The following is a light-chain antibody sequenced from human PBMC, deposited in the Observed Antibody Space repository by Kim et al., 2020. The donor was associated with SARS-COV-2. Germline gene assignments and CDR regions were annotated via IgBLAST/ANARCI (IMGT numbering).Light chain of an antibody. Sequence: VSPGERATTSCRASQSVSSTLAWYQQKPGQAPRLLIYGASTRATDIPARFSGSGSGTEFTLTISSLQSEDFAVYYCQQYNKWPISFGQGTRLEIK. V-gene: IGKV3D-15*01. CDR2: GAS. CDR1: QSVSST. J-gene: IGKJ5*01. CDR3: QQYNKWPIS.